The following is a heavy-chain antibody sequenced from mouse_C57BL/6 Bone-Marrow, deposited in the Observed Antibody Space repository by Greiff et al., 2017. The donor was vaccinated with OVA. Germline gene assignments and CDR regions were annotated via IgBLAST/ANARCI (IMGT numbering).Heavy chain of an antibody. CDR3: TSYGNFDY. Sequence: EVQLQQSGAELVRPGASVKLSCTAPGFNFKDDYMHWVKQRPEQGLEWIGWFDPENGDTEYASKFQGKAPITADTSANTAYLQLSSLTSEDTAVYYCTSYGNFDYWGQGTTLTVSS. D-gene: IGHD2-1*01. J-gene: IGHJ2*01. CDR2: FDPENGDT. V-gene: IGHV14-4*01. CDR1: GFNFKDDY.